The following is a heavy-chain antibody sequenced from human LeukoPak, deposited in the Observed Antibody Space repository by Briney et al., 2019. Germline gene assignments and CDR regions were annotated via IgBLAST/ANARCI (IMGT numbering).Heavy chain of an antibody. CDR2: ISYDGSNK. V-gene: IGHV3-30*18. J-gene: IGHJ4*02. CDR1: GFTFSSYG. Sequence: PGGSLRLSCAASGFTFSSYGMHWVRQAPGKGLEWVAVISYDGSNKYYADSVKGRFTISRDNSKNTLYLQMNSLRAEDTAVYYCVKEVGSYYHGLDYWGQGTLVTVSS. CDR3: VKEVGSYYHGLDY. D-gene: IGHD1-26*01.